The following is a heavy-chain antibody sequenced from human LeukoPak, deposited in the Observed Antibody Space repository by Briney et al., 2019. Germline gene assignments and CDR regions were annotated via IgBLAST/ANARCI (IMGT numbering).Heavy chain of an antibody. D-gene: IGHD2-2*01. CDR3: ARALPAAMGDYYYYGMDV. CDR2: IKEDGTEK. J-gene: IGHJ6*02. V-gene: IGHV3-7*01. Sequence: GGSLRLSCAVSGFTFSSYWMSWVRQAPGKGLEWVANIKEDGTEKYYQDSVKGRFTISRDNAKNSLYLQMNSLRAEDTAVYYCARALPAAMGDYYYYGMDVWGQGTTVTVSS. CDR1: GFTFSSYW.